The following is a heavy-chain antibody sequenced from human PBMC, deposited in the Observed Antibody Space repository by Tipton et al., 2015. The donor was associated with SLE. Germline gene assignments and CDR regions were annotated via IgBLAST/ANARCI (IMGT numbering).Heavy chain of an antibody. CDR2: IYYSGST. CDR1: GGSISSGNYY. V-gene: IGHV4-61*01. D-gene: IGHD6-6*01. J-gene: IGHJ2*01. CDR3: ARVYSSSSEYFDL. Sequence: TLSLTCTVSGGSISSGNYYWSWIRQPPGKGLEWIGYIYYSGSTNYNPSLKSRVTISVDTSKNQFSLKLSSVTAADTAVYYCARVYSSSSEYFDLWGRGTLVTVSS.